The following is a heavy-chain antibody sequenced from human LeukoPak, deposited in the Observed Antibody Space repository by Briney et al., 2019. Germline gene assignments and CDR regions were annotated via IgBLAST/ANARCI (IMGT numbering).Heavy chain of an antibody. Sequence: ASVKVSCKASGYTFTGYYIHWVRQAPGQGLEWMGWINPNSGGIKYAQKFQGRATMTRDTSISTAYMELSRLRSDDTAVYYCARSLRFYSSGWEVYGFDVWGQGTMVTVS. CDR3: ARSLRFYSSGWEVYGFDV. D-gene: IGHD3-22*01. V-gene: IGHV1-2*02. J-gene: IGHJ3*01. CDR2: INPNSGGI. CDR1: GYTFTGYY.